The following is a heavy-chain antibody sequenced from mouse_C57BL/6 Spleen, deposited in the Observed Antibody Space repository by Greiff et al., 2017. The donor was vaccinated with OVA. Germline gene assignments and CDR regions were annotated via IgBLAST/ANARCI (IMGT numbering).Heavy chain of an antibody. V-gene: IGHV3-6*01. J-gene: IGHJ2*01. CDR2: ISYDGSN. CDR1: GYSITSGYY. D-gene: IGHD1-1*01. CDR3: AREGPYYYGSAYFDY. Sequence: EVQVVESGPGLVKPSQSLSLTCSVTGYSITSGYYWNWIRQFPGNKLEWMGYISYDGSNNYNPSLKNRISITRDTSKNQFFLKLNSVTTEDTATYYCAREGPYYYGSAYFDYWGQGTTLTVSS.